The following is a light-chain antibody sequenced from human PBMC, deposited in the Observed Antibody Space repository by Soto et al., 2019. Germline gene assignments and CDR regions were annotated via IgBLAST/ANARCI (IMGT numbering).Light chain of an antibody. J-gene: IGKJ1*01. CDR3: QQANSFPRT. V-gene: IGKV1-12*01. CDR2: AAS. Sequence: DSQITQSPSSLCASVGDRVTITCRASQDISTWLAWYQQKPGKAPKLLIYAASTLHIGVPSRFSGSGSGTDFTLTISSLQPEDFATYYCQQANSFPRTFGQGTKVDIK. CDR1: QDISTW.